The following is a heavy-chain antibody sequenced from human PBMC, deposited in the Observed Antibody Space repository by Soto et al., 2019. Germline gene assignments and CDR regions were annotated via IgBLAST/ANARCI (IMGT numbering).Heavy chain of an antibody. J-gene: IGHJ4*02. CDR3: AHIYVPLRIGGAKDYFEY. CDR2: IYWDDDK. CDR1: GFSLSTSGVG. D-gene: IGHD1-26*01. Sequence: SGPTLVNPTQTLTLTCTFSGFSLSTSGVGVGWIRQPPGKALEWLALIYWDDDKRYSPSLKSRLTITKDTSKNQVVLTMTNMALVDTATFYCAHIYVPLRIGGAKDYFEYGGQETLVTVSS. V-gene: IGHV2-5*02.